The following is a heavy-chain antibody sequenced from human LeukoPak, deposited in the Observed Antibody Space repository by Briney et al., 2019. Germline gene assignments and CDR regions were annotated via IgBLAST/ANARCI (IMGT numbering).Heavy chain of an antibody. CDR1: GYTFTGYD. D-gene: IGHD2-15*01. J-gene: IGHJ4*02. V-gene: IGHV1-8*01. CDR3: ARGPLRDCSGSTCYPYFDY. Sequence: ASVKVSCKASGYTFTGYDINWVRQATGQGLEWMGWMNPNSGNTGYAQKFQGRVTMTRNTSISTAYMELSSLRSEDTAVYYCARGPLRDCSGSTCYPYFDYWGQGTLVTVSS. CDR2: MNPNSGNT.